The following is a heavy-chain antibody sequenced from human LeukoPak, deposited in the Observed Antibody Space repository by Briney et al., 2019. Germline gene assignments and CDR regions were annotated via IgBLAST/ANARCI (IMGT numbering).Heavy chain of an antibody. CDR3: AKTFYYDSSGYWDD. J-gene: IGHJ4*02. CDR2: ISTSGGGT. CDR1: VFTFSSYA. V-gene: IGHV3-23*01. D-gene: IGHD3-22*01. Sequence: GGSLRLSCAASVFTFSSYAMSWVSQAPGKGLEWVSTISTSGGGTYYADSVKGRFTISRDNSKNTLYLQMNSLRAEDTAVYYCAKTFYYDSSGYWDDWGQGTLVTVSS.